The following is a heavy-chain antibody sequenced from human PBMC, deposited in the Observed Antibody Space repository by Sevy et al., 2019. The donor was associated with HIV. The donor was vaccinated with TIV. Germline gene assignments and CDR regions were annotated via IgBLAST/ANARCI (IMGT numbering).Heavy chain of an antibody. J-gene: IGHJ3*02. CDR2: ISGSGGST. Sequence: GGSLRLSCAASGFTFSSYAMSWVRQAPGKGLEWVSAISGSGGSTYYADSVKGRFTISRDNSKNTLYLQMNSLRAEDTAVYYCAKDDRIAVADLIAFDIWGQGTMVTVSS. D-gene: IGHD6-19*01. V-gene: IGHV3-23*01. CDR1: GFTFSSYA. CDR3: AKDDRIAVADLIAFDI.